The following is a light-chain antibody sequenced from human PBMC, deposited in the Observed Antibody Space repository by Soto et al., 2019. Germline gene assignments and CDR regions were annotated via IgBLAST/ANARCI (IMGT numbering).Light chain of an antibody. J-gene: IGKJ1*01. CDR1: QSVSSSY. Sequence: EVVLTQSPGTLSLSPGERATLSCRASQSVSSSYLAWYQQKPAQGPRLLVYGASSRATGIPDRFSGSGSGTDFTLTISRLEPEDFAVYYCQHHGTSPGTFGQGTKVEIK. CDR2: GAS. CDR3: QHHGTSPGT. V-gene: IGKV3-20*01.